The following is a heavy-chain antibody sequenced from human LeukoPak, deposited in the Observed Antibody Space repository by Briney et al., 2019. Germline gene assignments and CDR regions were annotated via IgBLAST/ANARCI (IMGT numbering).Heavy chain of an antibody. CDR2: IDWNDAK. V-gene: IGHV2-70*04. Sequence: SGPALLKPTQTLTLTCTFSGFSLTTSGMRVSWIRQPPGKALEWLARIDWNDAKFYSTSLKTRLTISKDTSKNQVVLTMTNMDPVDTATYYCARIPYGDRGDFFDSWGQGTLVTVSS. D-gene: IGHD4-17*01. CDR3: ARIPYGDRGDFFDS. CDR1: GFSLTTSGMR. J-gene: IGHJ4*02.